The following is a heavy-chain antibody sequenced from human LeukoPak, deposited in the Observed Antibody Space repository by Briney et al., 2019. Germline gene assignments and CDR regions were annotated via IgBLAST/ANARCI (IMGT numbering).Heavy chain of an antibody. CDR1: GGSISSNDHY. J-gene: IGHJ3*01. D-gene: IGHD3-10*01. Sequence: SQTLSLTCTVSGGSISSNDHYWSWIRQPPGKGLEWIGYIHHSGSTYYNPSLKSRVTISVETSKKQFSLKLRSVSAADTAVYYXARATITMALGIPADXFXXWGQXXMVT. V-gene: IGHV4-30-4*08. CDR2: IHHSGST. CDR3: ARATITMALGIPADXFXX.